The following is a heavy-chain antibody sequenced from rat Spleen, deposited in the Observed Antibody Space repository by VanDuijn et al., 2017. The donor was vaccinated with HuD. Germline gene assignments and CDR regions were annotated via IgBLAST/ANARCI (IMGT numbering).Heavy chain of an antibody. CDR3: ARHDYDFDY. CDR2: VWASGTT. D-gene: IGHD1-6*01. J-gene: IGHJ2*01. V-gene: IGHV2-72*01. CDR1: GFSLTSSG. Sequence: QVQLKESGPGLMQTSETLSLTCTVSGFSLTSSGVGWVRQSLGKGLVWLGTVWASGTTYYNSAVQSRLSISRDTSKSQVFLKMNILETDDPGTYYCARHDYDFDYWGHGVMVTVAS.